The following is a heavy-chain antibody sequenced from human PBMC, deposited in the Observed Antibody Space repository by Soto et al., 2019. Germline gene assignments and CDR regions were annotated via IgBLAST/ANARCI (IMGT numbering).Heavy chain of an antibody. Sequence: QVQVLESGGGVVQPGRSLRLSCAASGFTFSSYGMHWVRQAPGKGLEWVALVWYDGSHQYYTDSVKGRFTNSRDNSKNTLYLQMNSLRAEDTAVYYCSRVVRRLATAGSELDCWGQGTLVTVSS. CDR1: GFTFSSYG. J-gene: IGHJ4*02. CDR2: VWYDGSHQ. D-gene: IGHD3-10*01. V-gene: IGHV3-33*01. CDR3: SRVVRRLATAGSELDC.